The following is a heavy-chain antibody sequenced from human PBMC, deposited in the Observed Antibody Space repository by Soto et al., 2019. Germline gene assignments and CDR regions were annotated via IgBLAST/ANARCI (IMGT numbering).Heavy chain of an antibody. Sequence: ASVKVSCKASGYTFTTYAMHWVRQAPGQRLEWMGWINTGNGNTKYSQKFQGRVTITRDTSASTAYMELSSLRSEDTAVYYCARVFSSWYASNFDYWGQGTLVTVPQ. J-gene: IGHJ4*02. CDR3: ARVFSSWYASNFDY. CDR1: GYTFTTYA. CDR2: INTGNGNT. D-gene: IGHD6-13*01. V-gene: IGHV1-3*04.